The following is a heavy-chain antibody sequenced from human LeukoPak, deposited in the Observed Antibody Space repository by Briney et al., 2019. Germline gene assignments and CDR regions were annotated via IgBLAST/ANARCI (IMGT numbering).Heavy chain of an antibody. CDR3: ARDHQTYYYDSNCYSFAS. V-gene: IGHV3-21*01. Sequence: PGGSLTLLCTASGFTFQRCSKNGVRQAPGKGLEWVSSISSSSSYIYYADSVKGRFTISRDNAKNSLYLQRNSLRAEDTAVYYYARDHQTYYYDSNCYSFASWGQGTLVTVSS. CDR2: ISSSSSYI. J-gene: IGHJ4*02. D-gene: IGHD3-22*01. CDR1: GFTFQRCS.